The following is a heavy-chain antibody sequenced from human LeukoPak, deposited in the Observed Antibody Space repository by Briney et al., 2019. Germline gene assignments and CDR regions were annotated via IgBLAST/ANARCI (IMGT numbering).Heavy chain of an antibody. J-gene: IGHJ4*02. CDR2: INPNSGGT. CDR1: GYTFTGYY. CDR3: ARGLGKLVGTTC. V-gene: IGHV1-2*02. Sequence: ASVKVSCKASGYTFTGYYMHWVRQAPGQGLEWMGWINPNSGGTNYAQKFQGRVTMTRDTSISTAYMEQSRLRSDDTAVYYCARGLGKLVGTTCWGQGTLVTVSS. D-gene: IGHD1-1*01.